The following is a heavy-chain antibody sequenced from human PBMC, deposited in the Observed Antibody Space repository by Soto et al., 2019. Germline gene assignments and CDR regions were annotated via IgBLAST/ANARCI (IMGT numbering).Heavy chain of an antibody. D-gene: IGHD4-17*01. CDR3: ARDRGPFYGDYVIY. CDR2: ISYDGSNK. J-gene: IGHJ4*02. V-gene: IGHV3-30-3*01. CDR1: GFTFSSYA. Sequence: QVQLVESGGGVVQPGRSLRLSCAASGFTFSSYAMHWVRQAPGKGLEWVAVISYDGSNKYYADSVKGRFTISRDNSKNTLYLQMNSLRAEDTAVYYCARDRGPFYGDYVIYWGQGTLVTVSS.